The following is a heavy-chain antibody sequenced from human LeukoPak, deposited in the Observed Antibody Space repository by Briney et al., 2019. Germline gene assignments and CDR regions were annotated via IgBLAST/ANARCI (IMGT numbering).Heavy chain of an antibody. V-gene: IGHV4-34*01. J-gene: IGHJ4*02. Sequence: SETLSLTCAVYGGSFSGYYWSWIRQPPGKGLEWIGEINHSGSTSYNPSLKSRVTILVDTSKNQFSLKLSSVTAADTSVYYCARDMRGGSPYSSSWYADYWGQGTLVTVSS. CDR3: ARDMRGGSPYSSSWYADY. CDR1: GGSFSGYY. CDR2: INHSGST. D-gene: IGHD6-13*01.